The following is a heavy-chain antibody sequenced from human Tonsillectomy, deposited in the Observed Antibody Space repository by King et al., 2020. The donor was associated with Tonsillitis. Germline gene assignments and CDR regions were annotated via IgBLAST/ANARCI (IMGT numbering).Heavy chain of an antibody. Sequence: VQLVESGGGLVQPGGSLRLSCAASGFTFSSYAMSWVRQAPGKGLEWVSGISGSGGSTYSADSVKGRFTMSRVNSKNTLYLQMNSLRAEDTAVYYCAKDKVATMPRDAFDFWGQGTLVTVSS. V-gene: IGHV3-23*04. CDR3: AKDKVATMPRDAFDF. D-gene: IGHD5-12*01. J-gene: IGHJ3*01. CDR1: GFTFSSYA. CDR2: ISGSGGST.